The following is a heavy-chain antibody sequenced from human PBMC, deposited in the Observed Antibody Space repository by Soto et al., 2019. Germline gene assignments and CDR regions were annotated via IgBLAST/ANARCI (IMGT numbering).Heavy chain of an antibody. D-gene: IGHD3-22*01. Sequence: GASVKVYCKSSGYTFTSYGISWVRQAPRQVLEWMGWISAYNGNTNYAQKRQGRVTMTTDTSTSTAYMELRSLRSDDTAVYYCARKGDSSGYYYDARLSYWGQGTLVTVSS. CDR3: ARKGDSSGYYYDARLSY. CDR1: GYTFTSYG. V-gene: IGHV1-18*01. CDR2: ISAYNGNT. J-gene: IGHJ4*02.